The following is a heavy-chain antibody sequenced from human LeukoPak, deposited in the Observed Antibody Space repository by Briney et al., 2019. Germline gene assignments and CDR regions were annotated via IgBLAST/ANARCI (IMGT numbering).Heavy chain of an antibody. Sequence: PGRSLRLSCAASGFTFSSYGMHWVRQAPGKGLEWVAVIWYDGGNKYYADSVKGRFTISRDNSKNTLYLQMNSLRAEDTAVYYCARRAHCSSTSCANWYFDLWGRGTLVTVSS. CDR3: ARRAHCSSTSCANWYFDL. V-gene: IGHV3-33*01. CDR2: IWYDGGNK. J-gene: IGHJ2*01. CDR1: GFTFSSYG. D-gene: IGHD2-2*01.